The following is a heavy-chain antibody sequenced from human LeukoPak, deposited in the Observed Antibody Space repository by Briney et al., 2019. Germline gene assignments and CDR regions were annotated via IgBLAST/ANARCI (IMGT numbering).Heavy chain of an antibody. CDR2: ISSSSSYI. V-gene: IGHV3-21*01. Sequence: PGGSLRLSCAASGFTFSSYSMNWVRQAPGKGLEWVSSISSSSSYIYYADSVKGRFTISRDNAKNSLYLQMNSLRAEDTAVYYCASRSNWSRGRYYYGMDVWGQGTTVTVSS. CDR1: GFTFSSYS. CDR3: ASRSNWSRGRYYYGMDV. J-gene: IGHJ6*02. D-gene: IGHD6-13*01.